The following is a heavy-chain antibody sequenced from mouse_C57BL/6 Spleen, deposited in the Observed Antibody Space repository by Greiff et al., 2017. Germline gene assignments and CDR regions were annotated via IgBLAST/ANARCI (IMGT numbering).Heavy chain of an antibody. CDR1: GFTFSDYY. D-gene: IGHD2-5*01. J-gene: IGHJ1*03. Sequence: EVKLMASEGGLVQPGSSMKLSCTASGFTFSDYYMAWVRQVPEKGLEWVANINYDGSSTYYLDSLKSRFIISRDNAKTILYLQMSSLKSENTATYYCARGSNYPYWYFDVWGTGTTVTVSS. V-gene: IGHV5-16*01. CDR2: INYDGSST. CDR3: ARGSNYPYWYFDV.